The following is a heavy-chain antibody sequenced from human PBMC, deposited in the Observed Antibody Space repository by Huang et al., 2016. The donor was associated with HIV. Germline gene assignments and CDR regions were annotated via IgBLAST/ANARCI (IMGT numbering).Heavy chain of an antibody. Sequence: QVQLSQWGAGPLRPSEPLSLTCGVSGGSLHGYYWNWLRQSPGRGLEWIGEVNHGGSTKDKPSLKSRVTISGDTSKIQFSLNLTSVTATDTADYYCATSRSGSGWFLDIWGRGTLVSVS. J-gene: IGHJ2*01. D-gene: IGHD6-19*01. CDR2: VNHGGST. CDR1: GGSLHGYY. V-gene: IGHV4-34*01. CDR3: ATSRSGSGWFLDI.